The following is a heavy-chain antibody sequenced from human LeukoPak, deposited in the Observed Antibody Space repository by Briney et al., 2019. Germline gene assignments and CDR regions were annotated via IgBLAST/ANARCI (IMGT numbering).Heavy chain of an antibody. CDR2: ISGSGYPI. J-gene: IGHJ4*02. V-gene: IGHV3-48*03. Sequence: PGGSLRLSCTASGFTFSTYEMNWARQAPGKGLEWVSYISGSGYPIYYADSVKGRFTISRDNAKNSLYLQMNSLRAEDTAIYYCARVRGLEWLLNDLDSWGQGTLVTVSS. CDR1: GFTFSTYE. CDR3: ARVRGLEWLLNDLDS. D-gene: IGHD3-3*01.